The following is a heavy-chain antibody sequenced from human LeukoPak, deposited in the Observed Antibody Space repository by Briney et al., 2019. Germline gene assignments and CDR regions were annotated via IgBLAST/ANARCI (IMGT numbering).Heavy chain of an antibody. V-gene: IGHV4-4*02. CDR2: IFRRGTT. D-gene: IGHD6-13*01. Sequence: SETLSLTCGVFGGSINRRQPPRGGLECIGEIFRRGTTNYNPSLKSRAAISVDKSKSHLSLKLSSVTAADTAVYYCARVGAAAHNWFDPWGQGTLVTVSS. CDR1: GGSINR. J-gene: IGHJ5*02. CDR3: ARVGAAAHNWFDP.